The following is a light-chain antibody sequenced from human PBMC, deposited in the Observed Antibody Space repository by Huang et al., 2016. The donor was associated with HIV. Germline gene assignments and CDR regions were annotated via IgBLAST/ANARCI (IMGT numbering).Light chain of an antibody. CDR3: QQRYNWPLT. Sequence: EIVLTQSPASLALSPGERATLSCRASQSVRNYLAWYQQKPGQAPRPLICDASNRATAIPARFSGSGSGTDFTLTISSLEPEDFAVYYCQQRYNWPLTFGGGTKVEIK. CDR2: DAS. CDR1: QSVRNY. V-gene: IGKV3-11*01. J-gene: IGKJ4*01.